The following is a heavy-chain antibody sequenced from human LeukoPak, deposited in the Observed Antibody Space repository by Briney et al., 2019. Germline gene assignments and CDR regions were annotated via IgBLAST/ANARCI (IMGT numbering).Heavy chain of an antibody. D-gene: IGHD6-19*01. CDR1: GFTFSTYW. J-gene: IGHJ4*02. CDR3: ARDLKRGYSSGRYSWGTGSSNDY. Sequence: GGSLRLSCAASGFTFSTYWMSWVRQAPGKGLEWVANIQQDGSEKYYVDSVKGRFTISRDNAKNSLYLQMNSLRAEDTAVYYCARDLKRGYSSGRYSWGTGSSNDYWGQGTLVTVSS. V-gene: IGHV3-7*01. CDR2: IQQDGSEK.